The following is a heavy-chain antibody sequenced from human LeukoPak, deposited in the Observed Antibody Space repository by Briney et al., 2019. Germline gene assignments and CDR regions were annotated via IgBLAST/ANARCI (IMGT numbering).Heavy chain of an antibody. CDR2: ITGSGDGT. CDR1: GFTFSTYA. D-gene: IGHD3-10*02. CDR3: AELGITMIGGV. Sequence: PGGSLRLSCAASGFTFSTYAMTWVRQAPGKGLEWVSSITGSGDGTSAADSVTGRFSISRDNSKNTPYLQMNSLRAEDTAVYYCAELGITMIGGVWGKGTTVTISS. J-gene: IGHJ6*04. V-gene: IGHV3-23*01.